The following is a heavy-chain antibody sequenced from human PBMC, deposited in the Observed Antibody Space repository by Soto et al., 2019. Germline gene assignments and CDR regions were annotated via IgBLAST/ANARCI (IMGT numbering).Heavy chain of an antibody. Sequence: QVQLVQSGDEVKKPGASVKVSCKASGYIFVNYGIAWVRQAPRQGXEWMGWISPYTGNTHSASKVQGRLTMTTDTSTSTAYMDLGSLTSDDXAVYYCVMVDNYVTPTPQDVWGQGTTVTVSS. V-gene: IGHV1-18*01. CDR2: ISPYTGNT. J-gene: IGHJ6*02. CDR1: GYIFVNYG. D-gene: IGHD3-16*01. CDR3: VMVDNYVTPTPQDV.